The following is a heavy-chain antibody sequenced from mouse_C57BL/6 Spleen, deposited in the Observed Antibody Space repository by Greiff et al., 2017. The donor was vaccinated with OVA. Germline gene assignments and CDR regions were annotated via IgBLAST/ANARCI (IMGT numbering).Heavy chain of an antibody. Sequence: EVKLQESGPGLVKPSQSLSLTCSVTGYSITSGYYWNWIRQFPGNKLEWMGYISYDGSNNYNPSLKNRISITRDTSKNQFFLKLNSVTTEDTATYYCARESSLDVWGTGTTVTVSA. CDR1: GYSITSGYY. J-gene: IGHJ1*03. D-gene: IGHD1-3*01. CDR2: ISYDGSN. CDR3: ARESSLDV. V-gene: IGHV3-6*01.